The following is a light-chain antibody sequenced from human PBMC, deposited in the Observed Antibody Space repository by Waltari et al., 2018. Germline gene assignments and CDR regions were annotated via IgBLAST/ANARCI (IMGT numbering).Light chain of an antibody. CDR2: DAS. CDR3: QQYDNLLPLT. V-gene: IGKV1-33*01. Sequence: LSASVGDRVTITCQASQDISNYLNWYQQKPGKAPKLLIYDASNLETGVPSRFSGSGSGTDFTFTISSLQPEDIATYYCQQYDNLLPLTFGGGTKVEIK. CDR1: QDISNY. J-gene: IGKJ4*01.